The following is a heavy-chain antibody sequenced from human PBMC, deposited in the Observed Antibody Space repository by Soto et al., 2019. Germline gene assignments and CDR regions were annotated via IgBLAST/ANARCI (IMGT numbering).Heavy chain of an antibody. D-gene: IGHD2-2*01. CDR2: IYYSGTT. CDR3: ARNPSHLCASTSCHAFDI. Sequence: SETLSLTCSVSGGSISSGAYYWNWIRHHPRKGLEWIGYIYYSGTTYYNPSLGSRVSISADTSKNQFSLELNSVTVADTAVYYCARNPSHLCASTSCHAFDIWGQGTMVTVSS. V-gene: IGHV4-31*03. CDR1: GGSISSGAYY. J-gene: IGHJ3*02.